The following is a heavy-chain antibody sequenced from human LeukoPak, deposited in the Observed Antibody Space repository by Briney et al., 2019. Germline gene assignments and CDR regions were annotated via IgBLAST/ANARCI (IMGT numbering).Heavy chain of an antibody. V-gene: IGHV1-2*02. CDR2: LNPDSAGT. CDR3: AKGDVSVTREFDY. J-gene: IGHJ4*02. CDR1: GYTFNGYY. D-gene: IGHD7-27*01. Sequence: ASVKVSCKASGYTFNGYYMHWVRQAPGQGLEWMGWLNPDSAGTNYAQRFQGRVTMTRDPSISTAYMELSRLKSDDTAVYYCAKGDVSVTREFDYWGQGTLVTVSS.